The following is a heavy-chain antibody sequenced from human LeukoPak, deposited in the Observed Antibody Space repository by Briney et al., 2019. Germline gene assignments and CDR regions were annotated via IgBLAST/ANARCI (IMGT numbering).Heavy chain of an antibody. V-gene: IGHV1-69*06. CDR3: AREIVREVTTLSYFDL. CDR2: IIPIFGTA. CDR1: GGTFSSYA. J-gene: IGHJ2*01. Sequence: GASVKVSCKASGGTFSSYAISWVRQAPGQGLEWMGGIIPIFGTANYAQKFQGRVTITADKSTSTAYMELSSLRSEDTAVYYCAREIVREVTTLSYFDLWGRGTLVTVSS. D-gene: IGHD4-17*01.